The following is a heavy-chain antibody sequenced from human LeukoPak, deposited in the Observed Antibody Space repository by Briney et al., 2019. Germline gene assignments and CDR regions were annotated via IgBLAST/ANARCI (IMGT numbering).Heavy chain of an antibody. V-gene: IGHV4-59*01. D-gene: IGHD2-15*01. CDR1: GGSISSYY. J-gene: IGHJ4*02. CDR2: IYYSGST. CDR3: ARVPIGGTAFFDY. Sequence: SETLSLTCTVSGGSISSYYWSWIRQPPGKGLEWIGYIYYSGSTNYNPSLKSRVTISVNTSKNQFSLKLSSVTAADTAVYYCARVPIGGTAFFDYWGQGTLVTVSS.